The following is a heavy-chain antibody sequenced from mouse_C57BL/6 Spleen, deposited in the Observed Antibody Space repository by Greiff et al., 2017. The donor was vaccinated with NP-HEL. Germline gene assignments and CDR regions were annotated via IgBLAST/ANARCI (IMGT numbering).Heavy chain of an antibody. Sequence: VKLQQPGAELVRPGTSVKLSCKASGYTFTSYWMHWVKQRPGQGLEWIGVIDPSDSYTNYNQKFKGKATLTVDTSSSTAYMQLSSLTSEDSAVYYCARCPYDYDGGFDYWGQGTTLTVSS. CDR1: GYTFTSYW. D-gene: IGHD2-4*01. CDR3: ARCPYDYDGGFDY. V-gene: IGHV1-59*01. J-gene: IGHJ2*01. CDR2: IDPSDSYT.